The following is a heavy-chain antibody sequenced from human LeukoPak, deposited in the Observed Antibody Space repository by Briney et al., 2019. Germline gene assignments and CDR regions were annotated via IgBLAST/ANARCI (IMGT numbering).Heavy chain of an antibody. CDR1: GFTFSSYW. CDR2: INHNGNVN. Sequence: GGSLRLSCAASGFTFSSYWMNWARQAPGKGLEWVASINHNGNVNYYVDSVKGRFTIPRDNSKNTLYLQMSSLGVEDTAVYYCARDTTAYFDCWGQGTLVTVSS. D-gene: IGHD2/OR15-2a*01. CDR3: ARDTTAYFDC. V-gene: IGHV3-7*03. J-gene: IGHJ4*02.